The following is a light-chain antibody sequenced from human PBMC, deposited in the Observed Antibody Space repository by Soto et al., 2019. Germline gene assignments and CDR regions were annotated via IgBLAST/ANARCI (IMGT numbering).Light chain of an antibody. CDR3: GTWDSSLMALV. Sequence: QSVLTQPPSVSAAPGQKVTISCSGSSSNIGNNYVSWYQQLPKTAPKLLIHDNNKLPSGIPDRFSGSKSGTSATLGITGLKTGDEADYYCGTWDSSLMALVFGGGTKVTVL. V-gene: IGLV1-51*01. CDR1: SSNIGNNY. J-gene: IGLJ3*02. CDR2: DNN.